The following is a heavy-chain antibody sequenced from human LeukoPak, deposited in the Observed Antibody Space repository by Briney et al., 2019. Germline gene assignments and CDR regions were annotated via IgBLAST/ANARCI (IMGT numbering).Heavy chain of an antibody. CDR1: GYTFTSYG. D-gene: IGHD3-22*01. J-gene: IGHJ5*02. Sequence: GASVKVSCKASGYTFTSYGISWVRQAPGQGLEWMGGIIPIFGTANYAQKFQGRVTITADESTSTAYMELSSLRSEDTAVYYCAREGYYDSSGYYAWGQGTLVTVSS. V-gene: IGHV1-69*13. CDR3: AREGYYDSSGYYA. CDR2: IIPIFGTA.